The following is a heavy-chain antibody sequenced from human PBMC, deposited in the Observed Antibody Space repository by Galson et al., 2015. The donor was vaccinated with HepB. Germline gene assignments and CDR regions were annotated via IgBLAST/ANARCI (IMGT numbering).Heavy chain of an antibody. Sequence: SLRLSCAASGFTFSGSAMHWVRQASGKGLEWVGRIRSRANSYATAYAASVKGRFTISRDDSKNTAYLQMNSLKTEDTAVYYCMGPSGSYYTDYWGQGTLVTVSS. CDR2: IRSRANSYAT. CDR1: GFTFSGSA. D-gene: IGHD1-26*01. CDR3: MGPSGSYYTDY. J-gene: IGHJ4*02. V-gene: IGHV3-73*01.